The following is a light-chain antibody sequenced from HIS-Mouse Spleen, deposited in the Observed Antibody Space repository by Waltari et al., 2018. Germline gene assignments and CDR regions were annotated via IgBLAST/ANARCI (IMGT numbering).Light chain of an antibody. CDR2: GAS. CDR3: QQYGSSPPLWT. Sequence: EIVLTQSPGTLSLSPGERATLSCTASQSVSSSYLAWYQQKPGQAPRLLIYGASSRATGIPDRFSGSGSGTDFTLTISRLEPEDFAVYYCQQYGSSPPLWTFGQGTKVEIK. CDR1: QSVSSSY. J-gene: IGKJ1*01. V-gene: IGKV3-20*01.